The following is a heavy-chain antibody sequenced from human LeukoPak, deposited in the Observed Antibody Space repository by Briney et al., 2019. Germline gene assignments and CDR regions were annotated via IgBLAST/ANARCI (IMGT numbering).Heavy chain of an antibody. J-gene: IGHJ4*02. CDR3: AKDRQGSSFNYFDY. CDR1: GFTFSSYG. D-gene: IGHD6-13*01. Sequence: GGSLRLSCAASGFTFSSYGMHWVRQAPGKGLEWVAVISYDGSNKYYADSVKGRFTISRDNSKNTLYLQMNSLRAEDTAVYYCAKDRQGSSFNYFDYWGQGTLVTVSS. CDR2: ISYDGSNK. V-gene: IGHV3-30*18.